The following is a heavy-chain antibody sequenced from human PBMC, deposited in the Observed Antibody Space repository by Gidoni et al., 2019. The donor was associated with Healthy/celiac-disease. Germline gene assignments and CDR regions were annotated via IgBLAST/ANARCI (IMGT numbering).Heavy chain of an antibody. Sequence: YGGSTNYNPSLKSRVTISVDTSKNQLSLKLSSVTAADTAVYYCARDSGRQWLDFDYWGQGTLVTVSS. J-gene: IGHJ4*02. V-gene: IGHV4-59*01. CDR3: ARDSGRQWLDFDY. CDR2: YGGST. D-gene: IGHD6-19*01.